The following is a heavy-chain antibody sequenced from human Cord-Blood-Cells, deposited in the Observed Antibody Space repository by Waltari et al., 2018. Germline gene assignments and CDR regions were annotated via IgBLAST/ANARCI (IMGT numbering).Heavy chain of an antibody. V-gene: IGHV4-34*01. J-gene: IGHJ5*02. CDR3: ARGSGVVIATNWFDP. CDR2: INHSGRT. Sequence: QVQLQQWGAGLLKPSETLSLTCAVYGGSFSGYYWSWIRQPPGKGLAWIGEINHSGRTNSPPALKSRVTISVDTSKNQFSLKLSSVTAADTAVYYCARGSGVVIATNWFDPWGQGTLVTVSS. D-gene: IGHD2-21*01. CDR1: GGSFSGYY.